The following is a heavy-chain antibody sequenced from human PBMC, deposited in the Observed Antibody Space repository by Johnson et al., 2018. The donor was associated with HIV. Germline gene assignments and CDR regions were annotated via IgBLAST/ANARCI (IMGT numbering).Heavy chain of an antibody. Sequence: VQLVESGGGVVRPGGSPRLSCAASGFTFDDYGMSWVRQAPGKGLEWVSGISWNSGSIGYADFVKGRFTISRDNSKKTLSLQMNSLRPEDTAVYYCAKSSSATYYGDAFDMWGQGTMVTVSS. CDR1: GFTFDDYG. D-gene: IGHD3-10*01. CDR3: AKSSSATYYGDAFDM. V-gene: IGHV3-20*04. J-gene: IGHJ3*02. CDR2: ISWNSGSI.